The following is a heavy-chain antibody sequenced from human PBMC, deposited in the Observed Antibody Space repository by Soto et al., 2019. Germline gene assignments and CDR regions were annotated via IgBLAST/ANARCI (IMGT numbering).Heavy chain of an antibody. V-gene: IGHV3-30-3*01. CDR2: ISHDGANK. CDR3: ARDKDQYEFWGGTVDS. J-gene: IGHJ4*02. Sequence: QVQLVESGGGVVQSERSLRLSCTTSTFVFSVYSLHWVRQAPGKGLEWVALISHDGANKYYADSVKGRFTISRDNSKDTLYLQMNSLRPEDTAVYFRARDKDQYEFWGGTVDSWGQGTVVTVSA. CDR1: TFVFSVYS. D-gene: IGHD3-3*01.